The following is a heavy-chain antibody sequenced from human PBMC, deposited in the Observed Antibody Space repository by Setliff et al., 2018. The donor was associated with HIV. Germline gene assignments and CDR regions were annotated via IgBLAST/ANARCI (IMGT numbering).Heavy chain of an antibody. Sequence: SVKVSCKAAGDSFNNYAISWVRQAPGQGLEWVGGISPILGTTNSGPRFHGRVTITADKSTNTVYIELSSLRSEDTALYYCARAARGGLQYGPTGHAFDIWGQGTMVTVSS. V-gene: IGHV1-69*10. CDR2: ISPILGTT. CDR3: ARAARGGLQYGPTGHAFDI. CDR1: GDSFNNYA. D-gene: IGHD1-1*01. J-gene: IGHJ3*02.